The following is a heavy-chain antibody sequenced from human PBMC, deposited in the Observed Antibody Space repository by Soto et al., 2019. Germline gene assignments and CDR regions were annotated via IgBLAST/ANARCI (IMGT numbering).Heavy chain of an antibody. CDR2: IYYSGST. J-gene: IGHJ4*02. D-gene: IGHD1-1*01. V-gene: IGHV4-30-4*01. CDR1: VGSISSGDYY. Sequence: PSETLSLTCTVSVGSISSGDYYWSWIRQPPGKGLEWIGYIYYSGSTYYNPSLKSRVTISVDTSKNQFSLKLSSVTAADTAVYYCATRTFGSNAFFDTWGQGALVTVSS. CDR3: ATRTFGSNAFFDT.